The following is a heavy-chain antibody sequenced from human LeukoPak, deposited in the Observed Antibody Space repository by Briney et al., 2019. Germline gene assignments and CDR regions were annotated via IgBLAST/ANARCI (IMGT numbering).Heavy chain of an antibody. CDR2: IIPIFGIA. CDR3: ARGQGYCSGGSCYYNALDI. CDR1: RGTFSSYA. Sequence: SVKVSCKASRGTFSSYAISWVRQAPEQGLEWMGRIIPIFGIANYAQKFQGRVTITADKSTSTAYMELSSLRSEDTAVYYCARGQGYCSGGSCYYNALDIWGQGTMVTVSS. J-gene: IGHJ3*02. D-gene: IGHD2-15*01. V-gene: IGHV1-69*04.